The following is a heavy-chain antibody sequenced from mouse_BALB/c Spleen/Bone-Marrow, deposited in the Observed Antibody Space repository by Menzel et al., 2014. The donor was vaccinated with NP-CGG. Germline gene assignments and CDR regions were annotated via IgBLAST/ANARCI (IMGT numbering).Heavy chain of an antibody. Sequence: QVQLKDSGAELVGPGVSVKISCKGSGYTFTDYAMHWVKQSHAKSLEWIGVISTYYGDASYNQKFKGKATMTVDKSSSTAYMELARLTSEDSAIYYCARETLLRSGYFDVWGAGTTVTVSS. V-gene: IGHV1S137*01. CDR3: ARETLLRSGYFDV. D-gene: IGHD1-2*01. CDR1: GYTFTDYA. CDR2: ISTYYGDA. J-gene: IGHJ1*01.